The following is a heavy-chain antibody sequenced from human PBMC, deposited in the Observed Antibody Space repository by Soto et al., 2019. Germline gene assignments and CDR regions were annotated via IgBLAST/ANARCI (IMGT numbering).Heavy chain of an antibody. V-gene: IGHV4-30-4*01. CDR2: VFYSGAT. CDR3: ARAGFSYGHLLF. Sequence: SETLSLTCNVSGGPIKTGDYYWNWVRQPPGKGLEWIGYVFYSGATNYSPSLKSRAAISMDTSKNQFSLSLTSVTAADTAVYYCARAGFSYGHLLFWGQGIRVTVSS. J-gene: IGHJ4*02. CDR1: GGPIKTGDYY. D-gene: IGHD3-10*01.